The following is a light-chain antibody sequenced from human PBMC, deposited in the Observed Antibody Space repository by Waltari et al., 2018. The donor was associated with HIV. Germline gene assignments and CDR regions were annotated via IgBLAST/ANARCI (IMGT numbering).Light chain of an antibody. V-gene: IGLV1-44*01. CDR3: AAWDDSLNGWV. CDR1: SSNIGSYT. Sequence: QRVTISCSGSSSNIGSYTVNWYQQLPGTAPKLLIYSNNQRPSGVPDRSSGSKSGTSASLAISGLQSEDEADYYCAAWDDSLNGWVFGGGTKLTVL. CDR2: SNN. J-gene: IGLJ3*02.